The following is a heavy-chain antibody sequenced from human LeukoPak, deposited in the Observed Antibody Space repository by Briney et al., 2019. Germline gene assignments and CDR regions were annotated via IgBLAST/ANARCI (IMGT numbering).Heavy chain of an antibody. D-gene: IGHD2-2*01. CDR3: ARLMCSSTSCYVGDNWFDP. Sequence: SETLSLTCTVSGGSISSYYWSWIRQPPGKGLEWIGYIYYSGSTNYNPSLKSRVTISVDTSKNQFSLKLGSVTAADTAVYYRARLMCSSTSCYVGDNWFDPWGQGTLVTVSS. J-gene: IGHJ5*02. CDR2: IYYSGST. CDR1: GGSISSYY. V-gene: IGHV4-59*08.